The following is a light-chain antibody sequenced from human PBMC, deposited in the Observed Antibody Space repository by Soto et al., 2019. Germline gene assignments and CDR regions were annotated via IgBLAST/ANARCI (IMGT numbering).Light chain of an antibody. CDR1: QSVSSN. J-gene: IGKJ5*01. Sequence: EIVMTQSPATLSVSPWERATLSCMASQSVSSNLAWYQQKPGQAPRLLIYAASTRATGIPARFSGSGSGTEFTLTISSLQSEDFAVYYCQQYNNWPITFGQGTRLEIK. CDR3: QQYNNWPIT. CDR2: AAS. V-gene: IGKV3-15*01.